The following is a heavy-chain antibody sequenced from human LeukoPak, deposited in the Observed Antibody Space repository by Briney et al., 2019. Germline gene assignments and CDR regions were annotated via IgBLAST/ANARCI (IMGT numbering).Heavy chain of an antibody. CDR2: ISSSSSYI. Sequence: PGGSLRLSCAASGFTFSSYSMNWVGHAPGKGLEWFSSISSSSSYIYYADSVKGRFTISRDNAKNSLYLQMNSLRAEDTAVYYCARVRLQQWLVDYWGQGTLITVSS. D-gene: IGHD6-19*01. V-gene: IGHV3-21*01. CDR3: ARVRLQQWLVDY. CDR1: GFTFSSYS. J-gene: IGHJ4*02.